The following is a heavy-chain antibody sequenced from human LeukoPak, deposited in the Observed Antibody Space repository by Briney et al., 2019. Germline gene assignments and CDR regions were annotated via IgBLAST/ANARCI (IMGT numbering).Heavy chain of an antibody. Sequence: ASVKVSCKASGYTFTGYYMHWVRQAPGQGLEWMGWINLKSGGTNYAGKFQGRVTMTRDTTTSTAYMDLSRLRSVDTAVYYCERGRNSYDSSVYYYEGDVFNIGAKGKMVTVSS. CDR1: GYTFTGYY. D-gene: IGHD3-22*01. V-gene: IGHV1-2*02. CDR3: ERGRNSYDSSVYYYEGDVFNI. J-gene: IGHJ3*02. CDR2: INLKSGGT.